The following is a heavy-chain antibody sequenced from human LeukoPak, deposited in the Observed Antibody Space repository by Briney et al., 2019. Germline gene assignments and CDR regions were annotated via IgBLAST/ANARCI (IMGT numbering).Heavy chain of an antibody. J-gene: IGHJ6*02. CDR1: GFTFSSYA. CDR2: ISGSGGST. CDR3: ARGASGGSGSYYLGRYYYYGMDV. D-gene: IGHD3-10*01. Sequence: GGSLRLSCAASGFTFSSYAMSWVRQAPGKGLEWVSAISGSGGSTYYADSVKGRFTISRDNSKNTLYLQMNSLRAEDTAVYYCARGASGGSGSYYLGRYYYYGMDVWGQGTTVTVSS. V-gene: IGHV3-23*01.